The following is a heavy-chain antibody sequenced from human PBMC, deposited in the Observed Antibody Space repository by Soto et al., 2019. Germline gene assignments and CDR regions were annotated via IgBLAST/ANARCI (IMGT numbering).Heavy chain of an antibody. D-gene: IGHD2-15*01. CDR3: ARCSGASLVESYWFGP. CDR1: GGSISSGDYY. CDR2: IYYSGST. Sequence: NPSETLSLTCTVSGGSISSGDYYWSWIRQPPGKGLEWIGYIYYSGSTYYNPSLKSRVTISVDTSKNQFSLKLSSVTAADTAVYSCARCSGASLVESYWFGPWGEGT. V-gene: IGHV4-30-4*01. J-gene: IGHJ5*02.